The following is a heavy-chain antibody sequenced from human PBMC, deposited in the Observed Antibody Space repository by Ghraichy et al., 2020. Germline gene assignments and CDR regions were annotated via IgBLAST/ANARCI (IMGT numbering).Heavy chain of an antibody. CDR3: ARDSGSYYLHYFDS. V-gene: IGHV3-48*03. D-gene: IGHD3-10*01. CDR1: GFTFTNYE. J-gene: IGHJ4*02. CDR2: ISTSGSAI. Sequence: GESLRLSCAASGFTFTNYEMNWVRQAPGKGLEWISSISTSGSAIYYADSVRGRFTISRDNAKNSLYLQMNSLRAEDTAFYYCARDSGSYYLHYFDSWGQGALVTVSS.